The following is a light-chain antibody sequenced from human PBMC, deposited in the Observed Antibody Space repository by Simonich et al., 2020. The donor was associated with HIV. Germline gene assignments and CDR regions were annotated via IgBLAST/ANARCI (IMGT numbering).Light chain of an antibody. V-gene: IGKV1-5*03. Sequence: DIQMTQSPSTLSASVGDRVTITCRASQSISSWLAWYQQKPGKAPKLLIYKASSLESGVPSRFSGSGSWTEFTLTISSLQPDDFATYYCQQYNSHSLTFGGGTKVEIK. CDR2: KAS. CDR3: QQYNSHSLT. CDR1: QSISSW. J-gene: IGKJ4*01.